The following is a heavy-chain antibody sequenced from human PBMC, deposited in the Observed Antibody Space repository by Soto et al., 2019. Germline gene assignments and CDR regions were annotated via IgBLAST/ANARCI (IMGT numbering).Heavy chain of an antibody. V-gene: IGHV3-21*01. CDR3: ARASSIAARNAFDI. CDR1: GFTFSSYS. D-gene: IGHD6-6*01. Sequence: GGSLRLSCAASGFTFSSYSMNWVRQAPGKGLEWVSSISSSSSYIYYADSVKGRFTISRDNAKNSLYLQMNSLRAEDTAVYYCARASSIAARNAFDIWGQGTMVTVSS. CDR2: ISSSSSYI. J-gene: IGHJ3*02.